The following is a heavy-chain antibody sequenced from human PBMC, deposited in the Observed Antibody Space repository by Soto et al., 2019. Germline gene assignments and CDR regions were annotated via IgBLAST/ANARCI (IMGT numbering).Heavy chain of an antibody. D-gene: IGHD2-2*01. V-gene: IGHV3-15*01. CDR2: IKSKTDGGTT. J-gene: IGHJ4*02. Sequence: GGSLRLSCAASGFTFSNAWMSWVRQAPGKGQEWVGRIKSKTDGGTTDYAAPVKGRFTISRDDSKNTLYLQMNSLKTEDTAVYYCTQSLGLIVVVPQDLFDYWGQGTLVTVSS. CDR1: GFTFSNAW. CDR3: TQSLGLIVVVPQDLFDY.